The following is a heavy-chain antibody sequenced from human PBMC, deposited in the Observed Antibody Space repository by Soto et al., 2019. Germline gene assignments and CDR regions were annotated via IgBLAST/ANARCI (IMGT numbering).Heavy chain of an antibody. CDR1: GDTISTGGYS. V-gene: IGHV4-30-2*01. J-gene: IGHJ5*02. CDR3: ASGPYGEYVGDFEP. Sequence: QLQLPESGSRLVKSSETLSLTCAVSGDTISTGGYSWAWIRQPPGKPLEWIGHTYHSGNPYYNPYTTGRVIISVFRAKNQASLKLSAVTAAGTGVYYCASGPYGEYVGDFEPWDQAALVTVSS. D-gene: IGHD4-17*01. CDR2: TYHSGNP.